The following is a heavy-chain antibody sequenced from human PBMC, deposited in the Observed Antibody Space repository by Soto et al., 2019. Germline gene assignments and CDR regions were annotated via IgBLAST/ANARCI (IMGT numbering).Heavy chain of an antibody. CDR3: ARSFYCDY. J-gene: IGHJ4*02. Sequence: QVQLVESGGGVVQPGRSLRLSCTASGFTFSTYAMHWVRQAPGMGLEWVAVISYDGSSKYYADSVKGRFTISRDNSKNTLYLQMNSLRAEDTAVYYCARSFYCDYWGQGTLVTVSS. CDR2: ISYDGSSK. CDR1: GFTFSTYA. V-gene: IGHV3-30-3*01.